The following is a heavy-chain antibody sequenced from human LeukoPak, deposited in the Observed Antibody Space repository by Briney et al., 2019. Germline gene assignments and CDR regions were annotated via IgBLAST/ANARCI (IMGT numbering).Heavy chain of an antibody. CDR1: GFTFSSYA. CDR3: AKDRPPLYGDYGYYYHYYMDV. CDR2: ISGSGGST. V-gene: IGHV3-23*01. J-gene: IGHJ6*03. D-gene: IGHD4-17*01. Sequence: GGSLRLSCAASGFTFSSYAMSWVRQAPEKGLEWVSAISGSGGSTYYADSVKGRFTISRDNSKNTLYLQMNSLRAEDTAVYYCAKDRPPLYGDYGYYYHYYMDVWGKGTTVTVSS.